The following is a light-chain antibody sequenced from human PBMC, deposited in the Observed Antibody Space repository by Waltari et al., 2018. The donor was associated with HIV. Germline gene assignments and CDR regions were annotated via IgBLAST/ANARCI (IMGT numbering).Light chain of an antibody. V-gene: IGLV2-14*01. J-gene: IGLJ3*02. CDR2: EVS. Sequence: QFALTQPASVSGSPGQSITVSCTGTNSDIGYYNYVSWYQQHPGKAPKLIIYEVSIRSSGVPNRLAVSKSSNTASLTISGLQAEDEADYFCSSLTNSATLSVLCGGGTKLTVL. CDR3: SSLTNSATLSVL. CDR1: NSDIGYYNY.